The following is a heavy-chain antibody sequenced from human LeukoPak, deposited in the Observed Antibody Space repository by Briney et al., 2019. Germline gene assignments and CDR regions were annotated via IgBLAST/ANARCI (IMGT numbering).Heavy chain of an antibody. CDR3: ARDVALNYGDPRYYFDY. Sequence: GGSLRLSCAASGFTFSDYYMSWIRQAPGKGLERVSYISSSGSTIYYADSVKGRFTISRDNAKNSLYLQMNSLRAEDTAVYYCARDVALNYGDPRYYFDYWGQGTLVTVSS. J-gene: IGHJ4*02. D-gene: IGHD4-17*01. CDR1: GFTFSDYY. CDR2: ISSSGSTI. V-gene: IGHV3-11*01.